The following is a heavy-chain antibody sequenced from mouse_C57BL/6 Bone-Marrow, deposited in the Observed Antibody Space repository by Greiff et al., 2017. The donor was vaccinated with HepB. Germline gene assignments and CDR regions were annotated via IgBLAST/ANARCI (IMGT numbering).Heavy chain of an antibody. CDR2: INPNNGGT. V-gene: IGHV1-18*01. CDR1: GYTFTDYN. CDR3: ARSLLLYFDY. Sequence: VQLKESGPELVKPGASVKIPCKASGYTFTDYNMDWVKQSHGKSLEWIGDINPNNGGTIYNQKFKGKATLTVDKSSSTAYMELRSLTSEDTAVYYCARSLLLYFDYWGQGTTLTVSS. D-gene: IGHD2-1*01. J-gene: IGHJ2*01.